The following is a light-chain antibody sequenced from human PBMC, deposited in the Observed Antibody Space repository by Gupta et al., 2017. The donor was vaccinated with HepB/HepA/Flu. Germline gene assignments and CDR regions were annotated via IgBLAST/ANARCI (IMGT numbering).Light chain of an antibody. Sequence: DIQMTQSPSSLSASVGDRVTITCRACQGISSSLSWYQQKPGTAPKLLIYRAFSLQSGVPSRFSGSGSGTDFTLTITSLQPEDSATYFCQQTYGTPYTFGQGSQLEIK. CDR1: QGISSS. J-gene: IGKJ2*01. V-gene: IGKV1-39*01. CDR2: RAF. CDR3: QQTYGTPYT.